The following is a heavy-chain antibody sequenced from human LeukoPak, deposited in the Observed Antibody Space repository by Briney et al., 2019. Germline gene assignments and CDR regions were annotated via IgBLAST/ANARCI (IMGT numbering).Heavy chain of an antibody. J-gene: IGHJ4*02. CDR2: ISYDGSNK. V-gene: IGHV3-30-3*01. D-gene: IGHD6-19*01. CDR3: AKDRARIAVAGLIFGY. Sequence: GGSLRLSCAASGFTFSSYAMHWVRQAPGKGLEWVAVISYDGSNKYYADSVKGRFTISRDNSKNTLYLQMNSLRAEDTAVYYCAKDRARIAVAGLIFGYWGQGTLVTVSS. CDR1: GFTFSSYA.